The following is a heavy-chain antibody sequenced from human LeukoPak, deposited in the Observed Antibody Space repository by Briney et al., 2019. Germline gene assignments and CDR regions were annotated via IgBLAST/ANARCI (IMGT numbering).Heavy chain of an antibody. CDR2: IYYSGST. CDR1: GGSISSGDSY. V-gene: IGHV4-30-4*01. Sequence: SETLSLTCTVSGGSISSGDSYWSWIRQPPGKGLEWIGYIYYSGSTYYNPSLKSRVSISIDTSKNQFSLKLSSVTAADTAVYYCARVFGSIFDSSSWYYFDYWGQGTLVTVSS. D-gene: IGHD6-13*01. J-gene: IGHJ4*02. CDR3: ARVFGSIFDSSSWYYFDY.